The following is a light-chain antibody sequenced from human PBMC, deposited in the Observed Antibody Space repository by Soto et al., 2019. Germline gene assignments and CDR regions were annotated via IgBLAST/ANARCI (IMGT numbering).Light chain of an antibody. V-gene: IGLV1-47*01. J-gene: IGLJ7*01. CDR3: AAWDDSLSGPV. Sequence: QSVLTQPPSASGTPGQRVTISCSGSSSNIGSNYVYWYQQLPATAPKLLIYRNNQRPSGVPDRFSGSKSGTSASLAISGLRSEDEADYYCAAWDDSLSGPVFGGGTQLTVL. CDR2: RNN. CDR1: SSNIGSNY.